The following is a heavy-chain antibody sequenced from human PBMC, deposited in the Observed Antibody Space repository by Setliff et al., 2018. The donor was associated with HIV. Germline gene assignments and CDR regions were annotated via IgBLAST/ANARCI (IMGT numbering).Heavy chain of an antibody. Sequence: ASVKVSCKASGYIFGNYGINWVRQAPGQGLEWMGWISGQNGNTNSAQKVQGRVIMTTDTSTSTSYMELRSLRSDDAAGYYCTRGPWSKVVTTDTFDIWGQGTMVTVSS. CDR3: TRGPWSKVVTTDTFDI. J-gene: IGHJ3*02. V-gene: IGHV1-18*01. D-gene: IGHD1-26*01. CDR2: ISGQNGNT. CDR1: GYIFGNYG.